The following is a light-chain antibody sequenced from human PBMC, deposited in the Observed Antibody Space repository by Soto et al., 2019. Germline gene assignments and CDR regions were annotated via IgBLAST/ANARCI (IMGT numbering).Light chain of an antibody. J-gene: IGKJ5*01. CDR3: QQGYRTPIT. CDR2: SAS. V-gene: IGKV1-39*01. Sequence: DLQMTQSPSSLSASVGDRVTITCRASQTISNYLNWYQQKPGKAPNLLIHSASTLQSGVPSRFSVSGSGTDFTLTISSLQPEDFATYYCQQGYRTPITFGQGTRLEIK. CDR1: QTISNY.